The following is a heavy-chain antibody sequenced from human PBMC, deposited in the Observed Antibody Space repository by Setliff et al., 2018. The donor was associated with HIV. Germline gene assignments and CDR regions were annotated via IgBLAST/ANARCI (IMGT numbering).Heavy chain of an antibody. CDR1: GGTFSSYA. J-gene: IGHJ3*02. V-gene: IGHV1-69*05. D-gene: IGHD2-21*02. CDR2: IIPIFGTA. Sequence: ASVKVSCKASGGTFSSYAISWVRQAPGQGLEWMGGIIPIFGTANYAQKFQGRVTITTDESTSTAYMELSSLRSEDTAVYYCARMSGHIVVVTATDAFDIWGQGIMVTVSS. CDR3: ARMSGHIVVVTATDAFDI.